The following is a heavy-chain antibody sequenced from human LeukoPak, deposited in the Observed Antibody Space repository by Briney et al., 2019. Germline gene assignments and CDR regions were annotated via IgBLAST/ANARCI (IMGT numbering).Heavy chain of an antibody. V-gene: IGHV3-15*01. CDR1: GFTFNNAW. J-gene: IGHJ4*02. Sequence: GGSLRLSCAASGFTFNNAWMSWVRQAPGKGLEWVGRIKRKTDGETRDYAAPVKGRFTISRDDSKNTLYLQMNSLKTEDTAVYYCMSHDYGVDYWGQGTLVTVSS. CDR3: MSHDYGVDY. D-gene: IGHD4-17*01. CDR2: IKRKTDGETR.